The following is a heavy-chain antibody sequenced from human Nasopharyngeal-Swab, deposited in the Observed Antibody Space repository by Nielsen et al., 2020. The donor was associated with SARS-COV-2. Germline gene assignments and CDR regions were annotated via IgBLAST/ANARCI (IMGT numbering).Heavy chain of an antibody. Sequence: SETLSPTCTVSGGSISSHYWTWVRHPPGQPLEWIGSLYHTCYSNSNPSLNSRVTFSLDTSNNQFPLKLSSVTVADTAVYYCVRVPDTGGGLLDPWGQGILVTVS. V-gene: IGHV4-59*11. J-gene: IGHJ5*02. CDR3: VRVPDTGGGLLDP. CDR1: GGSISSHY. D-gene: IGHD3-10*01. CDR2: LYHTCYS.